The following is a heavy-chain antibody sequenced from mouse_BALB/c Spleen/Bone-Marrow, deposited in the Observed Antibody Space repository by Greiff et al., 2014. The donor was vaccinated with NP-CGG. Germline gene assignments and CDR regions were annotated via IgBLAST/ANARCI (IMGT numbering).Heavy chain of an antibody. CDR3: SRFAGTPYTMDY. CDR1: GYSITSYYS. V-gene: IGHV3-1*02. CDR2: IHYSGVT. D-gene: IGHD4-1*01. Sequence: EVKLQESGPDLVKPSQSLSLTCTVTGYSITSYYSWHWIRQFPGNKLEWMGYIHYSGVTVYNPPLKSRISITRDTSNNQFFLQLNSVTTEDTATYYCSRFAGTPYTMDYWGQGTSVTVSS. J-gene: IGHJ4*01.